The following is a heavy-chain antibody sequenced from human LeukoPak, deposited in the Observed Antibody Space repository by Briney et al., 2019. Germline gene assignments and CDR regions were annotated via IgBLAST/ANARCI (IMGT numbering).Heavy chain of an antibody. CDR2: IYPGDSDT. D-gene: IGHD3/OR15-3a*01. CDR1: GYNFTSYW. J-gene: IGHJ3*02. CDR3: ARILGPYAFDI. V-gene: IGHV5-51*01. Sequence: GASLQISSKGSGYNFTSYWIGWVRQLPGKGLEWMGIIYPGDSDTRYRPSFQGQVTISAGKSISTAYLQWSSLKASDTAMYYCARILGPYAFDIWGQGTMVTVSS.